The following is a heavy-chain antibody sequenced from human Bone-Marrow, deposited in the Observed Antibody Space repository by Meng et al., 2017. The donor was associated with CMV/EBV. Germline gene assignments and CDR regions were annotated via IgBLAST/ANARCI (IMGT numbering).Heavy chain of an antibody. CDR2: IWNGGA. CDR3: ARDGEGQLVHQFEL. D-gene: IGHD1-1*01. CDR1: GFTFSNYK. Sequence: GESLKISCVASGFTFSNYKMNWVRQAPGKGPEWVSHIWNGGAIYADSVKGRFTATRDNAKNSLYMEMNFLRAEDTAVYYCARDGEGQLVHQFELWGQGILVTVSS. V-gene: IGHV3-48*03. J-gene: IGHJ4*02.